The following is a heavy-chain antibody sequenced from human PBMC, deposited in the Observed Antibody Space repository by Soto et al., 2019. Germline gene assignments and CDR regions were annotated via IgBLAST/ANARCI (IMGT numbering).Heavy chain of an antibody. CDR3: ARDPYDYIWGSYRFDY. CDR1: GLPFSSYS. Sequence: PGGSLRLSCAASGLPFSSYSMNWVSQAPGKGLEWVSSISSSSSYIYYADSVKGRFTISRDNAKNSLYLQMNSLRAEDTAVYYCARDPYDYIWGSYRFDYWGRGTLVTVSS. CDR2: ISSSSSYI. V-gene: IGHV3-21*01. D-gene: IGHD3-16*02. J-gene: IGHJ4*02.